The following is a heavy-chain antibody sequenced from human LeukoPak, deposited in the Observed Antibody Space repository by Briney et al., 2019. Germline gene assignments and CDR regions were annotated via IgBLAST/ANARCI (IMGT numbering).Heavy chain of an antibody. Sequence: GGSLRLSCAASGFTFSSYAMSWVRQAPGKGLEWVSAISGSGGSTYYADSVKGRFTISRDNSENTLYLQMNSLRAEDTAVYYCAKESGFGDFAYYYYMDVWGKGTTVTISS. CDR2: ISGSGGST. D-gene: IGHD3-16*01. CDR1: GFTFSSYA. CDR3: AKESGFGDFAYYYYMDV. J-gene: IGHJ6*03. V-gene: IGHV3-23*01.